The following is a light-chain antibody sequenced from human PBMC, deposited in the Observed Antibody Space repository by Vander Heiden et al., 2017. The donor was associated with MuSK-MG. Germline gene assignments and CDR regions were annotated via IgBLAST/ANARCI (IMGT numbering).Light chain of an antibody. CDR2: WAS. CDR1: QSVLYSSNNKNY. Sequence: DIVITQAPDALPVSLGERATINCKSSQSVLYSSNNKNYLAWYQQKPGQPPKLLIYWASTRESGVPDRFSGSGSGTDFTLTISSLQAEDVAVHYCQQDDRTPRTFGQGTKVEIK. CDR3: QQDDRTPRT. V-gene: IGKV4-1*01. J-gene: IGKJ1*01.